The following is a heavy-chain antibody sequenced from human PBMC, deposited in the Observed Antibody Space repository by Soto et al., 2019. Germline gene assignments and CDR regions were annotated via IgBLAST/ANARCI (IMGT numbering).Heavy chain of an antibody. D-gene: IGHD3-16*01. CDR2: INAGNGNT. V-gene: IGHV1-3*01. J-gene: IGHJ6*03. CDR3: ARAVGGGGGGVYYYYYYMDV. CDR1: GYTFTSYA. Sequence: ASVKVSCKASGYTFTSYAMHWVRQAPGQRLEWMGWINAGNGNTKYSQKFHGGATITRDTSESTANIEMSSLKSEDKAVYYCARAVGGGGGGVYYYYYYMDVWGKGTTVTVSS.